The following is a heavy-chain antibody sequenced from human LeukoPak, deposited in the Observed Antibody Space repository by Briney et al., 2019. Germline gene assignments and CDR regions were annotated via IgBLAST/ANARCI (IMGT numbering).Heavy chain of an antibody. D-gene: IGHD2-21*02. J-gene: IGHJ5*02. V-gene: IGHV3-64*01. CDR1: GFSFSSYA. CDR3: ARDVCGGDCSEFDP. CDR2: INSFGYRT. Sequence: GGSLRPSCAASGFSFSSYAMHWVRQAPGEGLEHVSAINSFGYRTYYASSVKGRFTISRDNAKNSLYLQMNSLRAEDTAVYYCARDVCGGDCSEFDPWGQGTLVTVSS.